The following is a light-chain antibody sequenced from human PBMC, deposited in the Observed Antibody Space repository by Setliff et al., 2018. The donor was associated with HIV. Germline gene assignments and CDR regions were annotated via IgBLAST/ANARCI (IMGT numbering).Light chain of an antibody. Sequence: QSVLAQPASVSGSPGQSITISCTGTSSDIGGYNYISWYQQHPGKAPKLVIYDVKDRPSGVSNRFSGSKSGNAASLTISGLQAEDESDYYCSSRIVSSALHVFGTGTKVTVL. J-gene: IGLJ1*01. CDR2: DVK. CDR1: SSDIGGYNY. V-gene: IGLV2-14*03. CDR3: SSRIVSSALHV.